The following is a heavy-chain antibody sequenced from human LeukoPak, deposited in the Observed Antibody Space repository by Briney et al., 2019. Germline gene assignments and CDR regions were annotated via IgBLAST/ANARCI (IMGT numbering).Heavy chain of an antibody. V-gene: IGHV1-2*02. D-gene: IGHD6-13*01. CDR1: GYTFTGYY. CDR3: ARAQSSSWHYDY. Sequence: ASVKVSCKASGYTFTGYYMHWVRQAPGQGLEWMGWINPNSGGTNYAQRFQGRVTMTRDTSISTAYMELSRLRSDDTAVYYCARAQSSSWHYDYWGQGTLVTVSS. CDR2: INPNSGGT. J-gene: IGHJ4*02.